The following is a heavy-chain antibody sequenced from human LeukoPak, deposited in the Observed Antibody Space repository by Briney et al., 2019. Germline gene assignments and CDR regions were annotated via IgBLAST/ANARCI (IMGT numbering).Heavy chain of an antibody. CDR2: IYSGGST. V-gene: IGHV3-53*01. CDR1: GFTVSSNY. Sequence: GGSLRLSCAASGFTVSSNYMSWVRQAPGKGLEWVSVIYSGGSTYYADSVKGRFTISRDNSKNTLYLQMNSLRAEDTAVYYCAKEGVAARPHGYWGQGTLVTVSS. D-gene: IGHD6-6*01. J-gene: IGHJ4*02. CDR3: AKEGVAARPHGY.